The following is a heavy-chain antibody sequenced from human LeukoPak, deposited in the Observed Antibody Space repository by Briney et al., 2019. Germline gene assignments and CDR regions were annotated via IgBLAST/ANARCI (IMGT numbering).Heavy chain of an antibody. CDR2: INPKNGDT. D-gene: IGHD6-19*01. CDR1: GYTFTAYY. Sequence: ASVKVSCKASGYTFTAYYIHWVRQAPGQGLEWMGCINPKNGDTYFAQNLQGRVTLTRDTSISTAYLELSSLTSDDTAVYFCARQGSNSSGWYPVDDWGRGTLVTVSS. J-gene: IGHJ4*02. V-gene: IGHV1-2*02. CDR3: ARQGSNSSGWYPVDD.